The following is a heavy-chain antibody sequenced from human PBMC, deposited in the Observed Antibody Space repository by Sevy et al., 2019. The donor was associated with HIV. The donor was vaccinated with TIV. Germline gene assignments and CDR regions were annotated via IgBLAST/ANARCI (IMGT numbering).Heavy chain of an antibody. CDR3: AREVGLDTGYYYYYGMDV. CDR1: GFTVSSNY. J-gene: IGHJ6*02. Sequence: GGSLRLSCAASGFTVSSNYMSWVRQAPGKGLEWVSVIYSGGSTYYEDPVKGRFTISRDNSKNTLYLQMNSLRAEGTAVYYCAREVGLDTGYYYYYGMDVWGQGTTVTVSS. CDR2: IYSGGST. V-gene: IGHV3-53*01. D-gene: IGHD2-2*01.